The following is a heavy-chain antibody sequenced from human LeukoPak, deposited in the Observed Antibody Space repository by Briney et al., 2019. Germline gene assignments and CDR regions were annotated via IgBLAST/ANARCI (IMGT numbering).Heavy chain of an antibody. J-gene: IGHJ4*02. D-gene: IGHD1-1*01. V-gene: IGHV4-59*01. CDR2: IYYSGST. CDR1: GGSISGYY. CDR3: ARGRYTFDY. Sequence: SETLSLTCTVPGGSISGYYWTWIRQPPGKGLEYIGYIYYSGSTNHNPSLKSRVTNSVDTSKNQFSLKLSSVTAADAAVYYCARGRYTFDYWGQGTLVTVSS.